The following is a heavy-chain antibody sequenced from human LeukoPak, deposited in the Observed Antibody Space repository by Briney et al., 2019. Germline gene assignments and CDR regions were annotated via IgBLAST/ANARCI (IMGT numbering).Heavy chain of an antibody. D-gene: IGHD3-10*01. Sequence: GGSLRLSCTVSGFTVSSTHMDWVRQAPGKGPEWVALIYDDGGTVYADSVKGRFTISRDNSKNMVYLQMNSLRPEDSAVYYCARDRAGRRSSWVEFDLWGQGALVTVSS. J-gene: IGHJ5*02. CDR2: IYDDGGT. V-gene: IGHV3-53*05. CDR3: ARDRAGRRSSWVEFDL. CDR1: GFTVSSTH.